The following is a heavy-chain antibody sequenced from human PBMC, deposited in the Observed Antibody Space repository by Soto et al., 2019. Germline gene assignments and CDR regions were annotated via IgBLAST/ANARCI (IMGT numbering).Heavy chain of an antibody. CDR3: ARDKWVTYYYDSSGYGYFDY. CDR1: GGSISSGGYY. V-gene: IGHV4-31*03. J-gene: IGHJ4*02. CDR2: IYYSGST. Sequence: QVQLQESGPGLVKPSQTLSLTCTVSGGSISSGGYYWSWIRQHPGKGLEWIGYIYYSGSTYYNPSLKSRVTISVDTSKNQFSLKLSSVTAADTAVYYCARDKWVTYYYDSSGYGYFDYWGQGTLVTVSS. D-gene: IGHD3-22*01.